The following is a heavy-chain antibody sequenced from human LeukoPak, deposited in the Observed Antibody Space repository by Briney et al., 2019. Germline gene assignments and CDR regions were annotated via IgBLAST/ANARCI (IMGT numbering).Heavy chain of an antibody. CDR1: GYTFTSYY. V-gene: IGHV1-46*01. CDR3: ARVRSYGGNSAPIDY. D-gene: IGHD4-23*01. Sequence: GASVKASCKASGYTFTSYYMHWVRQAPGQGLEWMGIINPSGGSTSYAQKFQGRVTMTRDTSTSTVYMELSSLRSEDTAVYYCARVRSYGGNSAPIDYWGQGTLVTVSS. CDR2: INPSGGST. J-gene: IGHJ4*02.